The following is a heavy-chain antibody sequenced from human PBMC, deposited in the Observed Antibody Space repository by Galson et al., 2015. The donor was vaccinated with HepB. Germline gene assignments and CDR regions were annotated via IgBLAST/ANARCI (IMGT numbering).Heavy chain of an antibody. CDR2: VYYTGST. Sequence: TLSLTCTVSGGSISSYYWIWIRQPPGKGLEWIGYVYYTGSTNYNPSLKSRVTMSVDTSKNQFSLELSSVTAADTAVYYCARHQRSGHTGNWSDPWGQGTLVTVSS. J-gene: IGHJ5*02. CDR3: ARHQRSGHTGNWSDP. CDR1: GGSISSYY. D-gene: IGHD3-10*01. V-gene: IGHV4-59*08.